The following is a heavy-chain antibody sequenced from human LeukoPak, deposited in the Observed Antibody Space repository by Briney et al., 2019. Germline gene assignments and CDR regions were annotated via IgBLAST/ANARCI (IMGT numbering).Heavy chain of an antibody. Sequence: ASVKVSCKVSGYTLTELSMHWVRQAPGKGLEWMGGFDPEDGETIYAQKFQGRVTMTEDTSTDTAYMELSSLRSEDTAVYYCATYPSRMQVSFFDIWGRGTMVTVSS. CDR2: FDPEDGET. J-gene: IGHJ3*02. CDR3: ATYPSRMQVSFFDI. D-gene: IGHD2-8*01. V-gene: IGHV1-24*01. CDR1: GYTLTELS.